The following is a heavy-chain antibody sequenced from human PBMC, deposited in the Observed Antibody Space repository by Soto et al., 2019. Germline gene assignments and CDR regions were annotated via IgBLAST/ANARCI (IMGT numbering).Heavy chain of an antibody. V-gene: IGHV1-69*01. CDR3: AKVRYSSPMGYYYGMDV. CDR2: IIPIFGTA. CDR1: RVAFSKFI. D-gene: IGHD6-19*01. J-gene: IGHJ6*04. Sequence: QAQLEQSGGEVKKPGSSVKVSCKASRVAFSKFIVTWVRQAPGLGLEWVGGIIPIFGTANYAQKFQGRVTSTADESTSTSYMEVNNLRSEDTAVYYCAKVRYSSPMGYYYGMDVWGKGTTVTVSS.